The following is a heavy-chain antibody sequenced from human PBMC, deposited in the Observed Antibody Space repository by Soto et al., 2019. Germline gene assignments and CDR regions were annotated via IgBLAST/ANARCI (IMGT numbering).Heavy chain of an antibody. D-gene: IGHD1-26*01. V-gene: IGHV3-23*01. Sequence: QLGGSLRLSCAASGFSFSSFAMSCIRQAPGKGLAWVASISAAGGNIFYADPVKGRFTISRDNSKNVLYLQMNSLRGEDTGLYYCAKDRPYTGIEGLPHLAEWGQGTPVTVSS. CDR2: ISAAGGNI. CDR1: GFSFSSFA. CDR3: AKDRPYTGIEGLPHLAE. J-gene: IGHJ4*02.